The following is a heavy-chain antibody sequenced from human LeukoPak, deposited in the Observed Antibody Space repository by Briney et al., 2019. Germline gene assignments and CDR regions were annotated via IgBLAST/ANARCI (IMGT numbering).Heavy chain of an antibody. CDR2: MQYDGSVE. J-gene: IGHJ4*02. D-gene: IGHD5-24*01. CDR1: GFSFSNYG. Sequence: GGSLRLSCVASGFSFSNYGTHWVRQAPGKGLEWVTFMQYDGSVEFYADSVKGRFTISRDNSKNTLYLQMDSLRADDTAVYYCASSLLATMGPLFYWGLGALVTVSS. CDR3: ASSLLATMGPLFY. V-gene: IGHV3-30*02.